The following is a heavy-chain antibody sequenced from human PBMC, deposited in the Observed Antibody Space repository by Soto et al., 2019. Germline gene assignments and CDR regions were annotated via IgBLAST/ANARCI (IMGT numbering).Heavy chain of an antibody. J-gene: IGHJ4*02. V-gene: IGHV4-61*01. Sequence: SETLSLTCTVSGGSVSSGSYYWSWIRQPPGKGLEWIGYIYYSGSTNYNPSLKSRVTISVDTSKNQFSLKLSSVTAADTAVYYCARTHSLRRYFDYWGQGTLVTVSS. CDR1: GGSVSSGSYY. D-gene: IGHD3-3*01. CDR3: ARTHSLRRYFDY. CDR2: IYYSGST.